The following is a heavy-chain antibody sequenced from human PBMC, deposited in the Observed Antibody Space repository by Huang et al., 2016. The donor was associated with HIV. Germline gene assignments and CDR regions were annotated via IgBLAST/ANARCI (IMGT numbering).Heavy chain of an antibody. CDR2: IIPMSGTT. Sequence: QVQLVQSGAEVKKPGSSVKVSCKASGGSFDYYAVNWVRQAPGQGLEWMGGIIPMSGTTNYGQKFLGRLTLSADESTSTAYLEMKTLRSEDTAIYYCARDREVVASGWFDPWGQGTLVTVSS. V-gene: IGHV1-69*01. J-gene: IGHJ5*02. CDR1: GGSFDYYA. CDR3: ARDREVVASGWFDP. D-gene: IGHD3-10*01.